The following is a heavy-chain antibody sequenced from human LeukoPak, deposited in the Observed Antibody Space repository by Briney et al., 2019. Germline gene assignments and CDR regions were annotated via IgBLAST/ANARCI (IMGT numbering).Heavy chain of an antibody. CDR1: GFTFSSYS. Sequence: GGSLTLSCPASGFTFSSYSMNWVRQPEGKLLEWVSSIRTSSSYIYYADSVKGRFTISRDNARNSLYLQMSSLRAEDTAVYYCGGSEGYGVPDNWFDPWGQGTLVTVSS. J-gene: IGHJ5*02. V-gene: IGHV3-21*01. CDR3: GGSEGYGVPDNWFDP. CDR2: IRTSSSYI. D-gene: IGHD2-15*01.